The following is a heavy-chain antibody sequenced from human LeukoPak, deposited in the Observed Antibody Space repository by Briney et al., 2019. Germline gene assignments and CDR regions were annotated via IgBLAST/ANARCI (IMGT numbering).Heavy chain of an antibody. CDR3: AKDTAAAAGLYGMDV. V-gene: IGHV3-9*01. CDR1: GFTFDDYA. Sequence: PGGSLRLSCAASGFTFDDYAMHWVRQAPGKGLEWVSGISWNSGSIGYADSVKGRFTISRDNAKNSLYLQMNSLRAEDTALYYCAKDTAAAAGLYGMDVWGQGTTVTVSS. D-gene: IGHD6-13*01. J-gene: IGHJ6*02. CDR2: ISWNSGSI.